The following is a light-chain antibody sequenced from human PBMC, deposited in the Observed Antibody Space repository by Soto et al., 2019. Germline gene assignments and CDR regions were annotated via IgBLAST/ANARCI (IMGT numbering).Light chain of an antibody. CDR3: QQRSNWPPIT. V-gene: IGKV3-15*01. CDR2: GAS. Sequence: IVMTQSAATLSLSPGERVTLSCRASHSVNNKVAWYQQKPGQAPRLLIFGASTRATGFPARFSGSGSGTEFTLTISSLQSEDFAVYYCQQRSNWPPITFGQGTRLEIK. J-gene: IGKJ5*01. CDR1: HSVNNK.